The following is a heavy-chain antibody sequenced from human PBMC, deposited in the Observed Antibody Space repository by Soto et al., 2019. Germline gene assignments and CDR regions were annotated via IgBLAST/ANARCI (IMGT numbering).Heavy chain of an antibody. V-gene: IGHV1-69*06. D-gene: IGHD6-6*01. Sequence: GRRLQSGAEGKKPGPPVKASCRLPGGPFGSFAISWGRRAPGQGLEGMGGIIPIFGTANYAQKFQGRVTITADKSTSTAYMELSSLRSEDTAVYYCAGCLAARDHYYYYYGMDVWGQGTTVTVSS. CDR1: GGPFGSFA. CDR3: AGCLAARDHYYYYYGMDV. J-gene: IGHJ6*02. CDR2: IIPIFGTA.